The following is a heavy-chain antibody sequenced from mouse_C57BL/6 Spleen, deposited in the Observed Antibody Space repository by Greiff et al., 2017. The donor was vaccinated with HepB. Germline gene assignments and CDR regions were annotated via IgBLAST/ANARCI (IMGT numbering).Heavy chain of an antibody. CDR3: ARYGNYHFDV. CDR1: GYAFSSSW. J-gene: IGHJ1*03. Sequence: QVQLQQSGPELVKPGASVKISCKASGYAFSSSWMNWVKQRPGKGLEWIGRIYPGDGDTNYNGKFKGKATLTADKSSSTAYMQLSSLTSEDSAVYFCARYGNYHFDVWGTGTTVTVSS. D-gene: IGHD2-1*01. V-gene: IGHV1-82*01. CDR2: IYPGDGDT.